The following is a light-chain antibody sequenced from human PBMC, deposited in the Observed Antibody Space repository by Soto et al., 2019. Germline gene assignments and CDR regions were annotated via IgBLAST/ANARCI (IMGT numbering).Light chain of an antibody. J-gene: IGLJ3*02. CDR2: EVR. Sequence: QSVLTQPASVSGSPGQSITISCTGTSSDVGAYNYVSWYQQHPGKAPKLVIYEVRNRPSGVSDRFSGSRSGNTASLTISGLQAEDESDYYCISYTSSSTWVFGGGTKLTVL. CDR3: ISYTSSSTWV. V-gene: IGLV2-14*01. CDR1: SSDVGAYNY.